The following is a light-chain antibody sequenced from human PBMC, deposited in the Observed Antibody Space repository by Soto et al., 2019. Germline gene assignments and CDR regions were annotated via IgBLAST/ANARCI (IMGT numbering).Light chain of an antibody. CDR1: QTISSW. J-gene: IGKJ1*01. V-gene: IGKV1-5*03. CDR3: QHYNSYSEA. Sequence: DIQMTQSPSTLSGSVGDRGTITCRASQTISSWLAWYQQKPGKAPKLLIYKASTLKSGVPSRFSGSGSGTEFTLTISSLQPDDFATYYGQHYNSYSEAFGQGTKVELK. CDR2: KAS.